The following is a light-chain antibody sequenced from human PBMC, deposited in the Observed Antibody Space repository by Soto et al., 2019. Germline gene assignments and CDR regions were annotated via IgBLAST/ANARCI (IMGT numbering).Light chain of an antibody. CDR3: QRYGTSLPLT. CDR1: QSVSSNY. V-gene: IGKV3-20*01. Sequence: EIVLTQSPGTLSLSPGDRATLSCRASQSVSSNYLAWYQQKPGQAPRLLIYGASSRATGIPDRFSGSGSGTDFTLTISRLEPEDFAVYYCQRYGTSLPLTFGEGTKVEIK. CDR2: GAS. J-gene: IGKJ4*01.